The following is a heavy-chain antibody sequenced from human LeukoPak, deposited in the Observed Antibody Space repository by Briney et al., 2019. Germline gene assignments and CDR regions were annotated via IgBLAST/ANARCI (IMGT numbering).Heavy chain of an antibody. CDR3: AKDSGTPSSETYYYGGAFDI. V-gene: IGHV1-69*04. Sequence: SVKVSCKASGGTFSSYAISWVRQAPGQGLEWMGRIIPILGIANYAQKFQGRVTITADKSTSTAYMELSSLRSEDTAVYYCAKDSGTPSSETYYYGGAFDIWGQGTMVTVSS. D-gene: IGHD3-10*01. CDR2: IIPILGIA. J-gene: IGHJ3*02. CDR1: GGTFSSYA.